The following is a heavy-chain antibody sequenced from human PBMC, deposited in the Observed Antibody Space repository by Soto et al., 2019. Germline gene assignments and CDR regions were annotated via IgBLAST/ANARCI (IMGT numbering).Heavy chain of an antibody. Sequence: GASVKVSFKASGGTFSSYTISWVRQAPGQRLEWMGRIIPILGIANYAQKFQGRVTITADKSTSTAYMELSSLRSEDTAVYYCARAAYCGGDCHDDYYYGMDVWGQGTTVTVSS. D-gene: IGHD2-21*02. V-gene: IGHV1-69*02. CDR2: IIPILGIA. J-gene: IGHJ6*02. CDR3: ARAAYCGGDCHDDYYYGMDV. CDR1: GGTFSSYT.